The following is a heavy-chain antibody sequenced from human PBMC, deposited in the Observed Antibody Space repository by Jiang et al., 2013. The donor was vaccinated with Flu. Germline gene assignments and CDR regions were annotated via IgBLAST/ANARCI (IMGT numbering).Heavy chain of an antibody. D-gene: IGHD3-10*01. Sequence: GPGLVKPSETLSLTCTVSGGSISSYYWSWIRQPPGKGLEWIGYIYYSGSTNYNPSLKSRVTISVDTSKNQFSLKLSSVTAADTAVYYCARQYHYYGSGNPEAHAFDIWGQGTMVTVSS. CDR2: IYYSGST. V-gene: IGHV4-59*08. CDR3: ARQYHYYGSGNPEAHAFDI. CDR1: GGSISSYY. J-gene: IGHJ3*02.